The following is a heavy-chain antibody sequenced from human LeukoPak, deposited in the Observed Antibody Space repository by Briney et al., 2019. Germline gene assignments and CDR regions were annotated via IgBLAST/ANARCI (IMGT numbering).Heavy chain of an antibody. V-gene: IGHV3-23*01. Sequence: PGRSLRLSCAASGFTFSSSAMSWVRQAPGKGLEWLSTISGGGGSTYYADSVKGRFTISRDNSKNTLYLHMKSLRAEDTAVYYCAKGSGWLLPQYFDFWGQGTLVTVSS. CDR2: ISGGGGST. J-gene: IGHJ4*02. D-gene: IGHD2-21*01. CDR3: AKGSGWLLPQYFDF. CDR1: GFTFSSSA.